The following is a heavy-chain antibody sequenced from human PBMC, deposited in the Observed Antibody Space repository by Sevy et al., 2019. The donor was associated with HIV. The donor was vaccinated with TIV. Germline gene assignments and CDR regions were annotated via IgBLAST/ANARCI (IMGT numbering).Heavy chain of an antibody. V-gene: IGHV3-23*01. CDR2: ISGSGGST. CDR3: ANGGHYDTDY. CDR1: GFTFSSYA. D-gene: IGHD3-22*01. Sequence: GGSLRLSCAASGFTFSSYAMSWVRQAPGKGLEWVSAISGSGGSTYYADSVKGRFTISRVNSKNTRYLQMNSLRAEDTAIYYCANGGHYDTDYWGQGTLVTFSS. J-gene: IGHJ4*02.